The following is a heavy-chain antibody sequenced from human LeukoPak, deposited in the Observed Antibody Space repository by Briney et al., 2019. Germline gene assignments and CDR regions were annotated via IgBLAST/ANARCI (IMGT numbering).Heavy chain of an antibody. CDR3: ARDDNAYCGGDCYTTVGY. CDR1: GYTFTSYG. J-gene: IGHJ4*02. D-gene: IGHD2-21*01. Sequence: ASVKVSCKASGYTFTSYGISWVRQAPGRGLEWMGWISAYNGNTNYAQKLQGRVTMTTDTSTSTAYMKLRSLRSDDTAVYYCARDDNAYCGGDCYTTVGYWGQGTLVTVSS. V-gene: IGHV1-18*01. CDR2: ISAYNGNT.